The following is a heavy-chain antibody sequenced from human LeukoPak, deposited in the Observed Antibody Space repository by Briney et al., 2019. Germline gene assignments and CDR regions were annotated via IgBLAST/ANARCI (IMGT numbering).Heavy chain of an antibody. V-gene: IGHV3-20*04. J-gene: IGHJ4*02. Sequence: GGSLRLSWAASGFTFDDYGMSWVRQAPGKGREWVSGINWNGGSTGYADSVKGRFTISRDDAKNSLYLQMNSLRAEDTAVYYCARDRAYCGGDCYTSFDYWGQGTLVTVSS. CDR3: ARDRAYCGGDCYTSFDY. CDR2: INWNGGST. CDR1: GFTFDDYG. D-gene: IGHD2-21*02.